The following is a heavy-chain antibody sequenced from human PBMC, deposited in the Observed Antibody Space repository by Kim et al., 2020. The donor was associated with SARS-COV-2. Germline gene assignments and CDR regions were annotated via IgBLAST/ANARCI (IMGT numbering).Heavy chain of an antibody. D-gene: IGHD6-13*01. CDR1: GGSISSYY. CDR3: ARAGQQLVRYYYYGMDV. Sequence: SETLSLTCTVSGGSISSYYWSWIRQPPGKGLEWIGYIYYSGSTNYNPSLKSRVTISVDTSKNQFSLKLSSVTAADTAVYYCARAGQQLVRYYYYGMDVWGQGTTVTVSS. CDR2: IYYSGST. J-gene: IGHJ6*02. V-gene: IGHV4-59*01.